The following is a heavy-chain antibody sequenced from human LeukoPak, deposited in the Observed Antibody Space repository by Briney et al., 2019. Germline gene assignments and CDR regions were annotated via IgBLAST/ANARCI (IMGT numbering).Heavy chain of an antibody. CDR1: GGTFSSYA. CDR3: ARSRVDTAMVNYYYYGMDV. CDR2: IIPIFGTA. J-gene: IGHJ6*04. V-gene: IGHV1-69*13. D-gene: IGHD5-18*01. Sequence: SVKVSCKASGGTFSSYAISWVQQAPGQGLEWMGGIIPIFGTANYAQKFQGRVTITADESTSTAYMELSSLRSEDTAVYYCARSRVDTAMVNYYYYGMDVWGKGTTVTVSS.